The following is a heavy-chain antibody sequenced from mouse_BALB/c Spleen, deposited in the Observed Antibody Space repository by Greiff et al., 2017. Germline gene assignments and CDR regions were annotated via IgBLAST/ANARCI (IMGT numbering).Heavy chain of an antibody. D-gene: IGHD1-1*01. V-gene: IGHV5-6-3*01. J-gene: IGHJ2*01. CDR3: ARTTGDY. CDR2: INSNGGST. Sequence: EVKLVESGGGLVQPGGSLKLSCAASGFTFSSYGMSWVRQTPDKRLELVATINSNGGSTYYPDSVKGRFTISRDNAKNTLYLQMSRLKSVVTAMYYCARTTGDYWGQGTTLTVSS. CDR1: GFTFSSYG.